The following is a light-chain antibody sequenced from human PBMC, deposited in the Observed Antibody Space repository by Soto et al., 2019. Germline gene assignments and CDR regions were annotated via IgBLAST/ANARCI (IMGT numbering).Light chain of an antibody. Sequence: EICLTQSPATLSLSPGERATLSCRASQSVSSYLAWYQQKPGQAPRLLIYDASKRATGIPARFSGSGFGTDYTLTISSLEPEDFAVYYCQQRSKWRTFGQGTKVDIK. CDR3: QQRSKWRT. J-gene: IGKJ1*01. V-gene: IGKV3-11*01. CDR1: QSVSSY. CDR2: DAS.